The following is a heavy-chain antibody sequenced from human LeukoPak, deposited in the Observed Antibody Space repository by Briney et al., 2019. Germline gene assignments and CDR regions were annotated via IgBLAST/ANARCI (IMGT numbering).Heavy chain of an antibody. V-gene: IGHV4-34*01. CDR1: GGSFSGYY. CDR2: INHSGST. CDR3: ARGRVVITIFGVVISHDAFDI. Sequence: PSETLSLTCAVYGGSFSGYYWSWIRQPPGKGLEWIGEINHSGSTNYNPSPKSRVTISVDTSKNQFSLKLSSVTAADTAVYYCARGRVVITIFGVVISHDAFDIWGQGTMVTVSS. J-gene: IGHJ3*02. D-gene: IGHD3-3*01.